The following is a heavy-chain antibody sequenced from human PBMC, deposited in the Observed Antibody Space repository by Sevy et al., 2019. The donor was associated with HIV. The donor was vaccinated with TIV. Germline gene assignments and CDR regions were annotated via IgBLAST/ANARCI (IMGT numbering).Heavy chain of an antibody. CDR1: GYTFSRSV. V-gene: IGHV1-18*04. D-gene: IGHD6-19*01. CDR3: ARARGIAVAGGGYYSDY. Sequence: ASVKVSCMASGYTFSRSVITWVRQAPGQGLEWMGWISTYNGKTNYPQKFQDRVTMTTDTSTNTAYMELRSLRSDDTAIYFCARARGIAVAGGGYYSDYWGQGSLVTVSS. J-gene: IGHJ4*02. CDR2: ISTYNGKT.